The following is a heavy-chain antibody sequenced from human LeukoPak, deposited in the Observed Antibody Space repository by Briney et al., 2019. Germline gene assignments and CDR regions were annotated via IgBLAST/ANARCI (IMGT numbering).Heavy chain of an antibody. J-gene: IGHJ4*02. CDR1: GYTFTSYG. D-gene: IGHD3-10*01. Sequence: ASVKVSCKASGYTFTSYGISWVRQAPGQGLEWMGWISAYNGNTNYAQKLQGRVTMTTDTSTSRAYMELRSLRSDDTAVYYCARDGGYYYGSGDFDYWGQGTLVTVSS. CDR2: ISAYNGNT. V-gene: IGHV1-18*01. CDR3: ARDGGYYYGSGDFDY.